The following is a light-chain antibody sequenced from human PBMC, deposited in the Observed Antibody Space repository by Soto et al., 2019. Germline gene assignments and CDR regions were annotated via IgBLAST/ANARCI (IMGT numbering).Light chain of an antibody. V-gene: IGLV2-11*01. J-gene: IGLJ2*01. CDR2: DVS. Sequence: QSALTQPRSVSGSPGQSVTISCTGTSSDVGTYNYVSWYQQHPGKAPKLMIYDVSQRPSGVPDRFSGSKSGNTASLTISGLQAEDESDYYCCSYAGNYTSVFGEGTKLTVL. CDR1: SSDVGTYNY. CDR3: CSYAGNYTSV.